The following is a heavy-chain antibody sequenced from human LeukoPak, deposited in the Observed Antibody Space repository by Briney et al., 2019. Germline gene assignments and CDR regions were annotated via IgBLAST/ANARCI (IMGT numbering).Heavy chain of an antibody. CDR1: GYTLTELS. J-gene: IGHJ3*02. D-gene: IGHD3-22*01. CDR2: FDPEDGET. V-gene: IGHV1-24*01. Sequence: ASVKVSCKVSGYTLTELSMHWVRQAPGKGLEWMGGFDPEDGETIYVQKFQGRVTVTEDTSTDTAYMELSSLRSEDTAVYYCATFLISSGYYSFINSGAFDIWGQGTMVTVSS. CDR3: ATFLISSGYYSFINSGAFDI.